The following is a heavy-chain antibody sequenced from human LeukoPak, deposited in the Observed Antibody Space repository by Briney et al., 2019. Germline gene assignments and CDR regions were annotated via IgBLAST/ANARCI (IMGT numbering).Heavy chain of an antibody. CDR3: ARLWFGESNDY. D-gene: IGHD3-10*01. J-gene: IGHJ4*02. V-gene: IGHV4-34*01. Sequence: SETLSLTCAVYGGSFSGYYWSWLRQPPGKGLEWIGEINHSGSTNYNPSLKSRVTISVDTSKNQFSLKLSSVTAADTAVYYCARLWFGESNDYWGQGTLVTVSS. CDR1: GGSFSGYY. CDR2: INHSGST.